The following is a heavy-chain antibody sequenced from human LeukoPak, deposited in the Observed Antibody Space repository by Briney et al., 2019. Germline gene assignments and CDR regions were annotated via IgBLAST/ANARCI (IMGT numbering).Heavy chain of an antibody. D-gene: IGHD2-21*02. J-gene: IGHJ4*02. V-gene: IGHV3-30*04. CDR3: ARDVSIVVATASGDY. CDR1: GFTFSSYA. Sequence: GRSLRLSCAASGFTFSSYAMHWVRQAPGKGLEWVAVISYDGSNKYYADSVKGRFTISRDNSKNTLYLQMNSLRAEDTAVYYCARDVSIVVATASGDYWGQGTLVTVSS. CDR2: ISYDGSNK.